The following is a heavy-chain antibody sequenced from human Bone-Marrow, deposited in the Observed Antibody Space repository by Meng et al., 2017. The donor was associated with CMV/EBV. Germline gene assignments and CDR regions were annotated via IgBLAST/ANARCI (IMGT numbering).Heavy chain of an antibody. CDR3: ARGNPSTIVVVPAAIPPNYGMDV. Sequence: GGSLRLSCVASGFIFSGYSMNWVRQTPGKGLEWVSSITSRSSNTYYSDSVKGRFTISRDNAKNSLYLQMNSLRAEDTAVYYCARGNPSTIVVVPAAIPPNYGMDVWGQGTTVTVSS. D-gene: IGHD2-2*01. CDR2: ITSRSSNT. V-gene: IGHV3-21*01. J-gene: IGHJ6*02. CDR1: GFIFSGYS.